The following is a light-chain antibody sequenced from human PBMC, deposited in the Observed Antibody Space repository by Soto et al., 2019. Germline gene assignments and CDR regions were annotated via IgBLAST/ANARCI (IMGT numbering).Light chain of an antibody. CDR3: QQYNNWPVT. Sequence: EIVLTQSPGTLSLSPGERATLSCRASQSVRSHLAWYQQRPGQPPRLLIYDASYRATGVPLRFSGSGSGTEFTLTIRGLQSEDCATYDCQQYNNWPVTFGGGTKVDIK. V-gene: IGKV3D-15*01. CDR1: QSVRSH. CDR2: DAS. J-gene: IGKJ4*01.